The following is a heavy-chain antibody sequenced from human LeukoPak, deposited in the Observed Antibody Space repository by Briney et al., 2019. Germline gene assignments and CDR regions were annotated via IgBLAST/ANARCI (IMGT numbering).Heavy chain of an antibody. CDR2: IYTSEST. CDR1: GGSISSGSYY. Sequence: SETLSLTCTVSGGSISSGSYYWSWIRQPAGKGLEWIGRIYTSESTNYNPSLKSRVTISVDTSKNQFSLKLSSVTAADTAVYYCAREPDYWGQGTLVTVSS. CDR3: AREPDY. V-gene: IGHV4-61*02. J-gene: IGHJ4*02.